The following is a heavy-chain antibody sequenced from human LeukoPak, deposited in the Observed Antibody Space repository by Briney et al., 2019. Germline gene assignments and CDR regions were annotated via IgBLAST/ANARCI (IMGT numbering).Heavy chain of an antibody. D-gene: IGHD6-19*01. J-gene: IGHJ4*02. CDR1: GFTVSSNY. CDR3: ARGDRDSSGSYYFDY. CDR2: IYSGGST. V-gene: IGHV3-53*01. Sequence: PGGSLRLSCAASGFTVSSNYMSWVRQAPGKGLEWVSVIYSGGSTYYADSVKGRFTISRDNSKNTLYLQMNSLRAEDTAVYYCARGDRDSSGSYYFDYWGQGTLVTVSS.